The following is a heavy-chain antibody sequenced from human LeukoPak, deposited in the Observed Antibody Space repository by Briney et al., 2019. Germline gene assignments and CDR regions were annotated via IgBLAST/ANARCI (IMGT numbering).Heavy chain of an antibody. CDR1: GVSFNDYY. CDR2: INHSGST. J-gene: IGHJ4*02. CDR3: ARGRRFLEWLLSNYFDY. V-gene: IGHV4-34*01. Sequence: SETLSLTCAVSGVSFNDYYWSWVRQTPGKGLEWIGEINHSGSTNYNPSLKSRVTISVDTSKNQFSLKLSSVTAADTAVYYCARGRRFLEWLLSNYFDYWGQGTLVTVSS. D-gene: IGHD3-3*01.